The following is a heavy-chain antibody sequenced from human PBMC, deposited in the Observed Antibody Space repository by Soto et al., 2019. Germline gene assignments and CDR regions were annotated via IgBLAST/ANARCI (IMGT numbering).Heavy chain of an antibody. V-gene: IGHV3-23*01. J-gene: IGHJ4*02. CDR1: GFTFSSYA. CDR3: AKDLFVIIPTPNFRSHYFDH. CDR2: LAGGGGYR. D-gene: IGHD3-3*01. Sequence: EVHLLESGGGWVQPGASLRLSCAASGFTFSSYAMNWVRQAPGKGLEWVSTLAGGGGYRSYADSVKGRFTISRDNSKDTLYLQMNDLRAEDTAVYYCAKDLFVIIPTPNFRSHYFDHWGQGALVTVSS.